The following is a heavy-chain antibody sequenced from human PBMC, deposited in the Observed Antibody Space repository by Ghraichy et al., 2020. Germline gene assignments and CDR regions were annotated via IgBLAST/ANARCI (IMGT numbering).Heavy chain of an antibody. CDR2: IFSNNEK. CDR1: GFSLSNARMG. Sequence: SGPTLVKPTETLTLTCTVSGFSLSNARMGVSWIRQPPRKALEWLAHIFSNNEKSYSTSLKSRLTISKDTSKSQVVLTMTNMDPVDTATYYCARPQGGYYDSSANWFDPWGQGTLVTVSS. J-gene: IGHJ5*02. CDR3: ARPQGGYYDSSANWFDP. D-gene: IGHD3-22*01. V-gene: IGHV2-26*01.